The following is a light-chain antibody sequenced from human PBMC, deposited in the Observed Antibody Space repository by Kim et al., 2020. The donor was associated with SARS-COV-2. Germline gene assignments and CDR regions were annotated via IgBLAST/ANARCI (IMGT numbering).Light chain of an antibody. CDR1: NSNIGNNY. V-gene: IGLV1-51*01. CDR2: DNN. Sequence: QPVLTQPPSVSAAPGQKVTISCSGSNSNIGNNYVSWYQQLPGTAPKLLIYDNNKRPSGIPDRFSGSKSCTSATLGITGLQTGDEADYYCGTWDSSLSAGVFGGGTQLA. CDR3: GTWDSSLSAGV. J-gene: IGLJ2*01.